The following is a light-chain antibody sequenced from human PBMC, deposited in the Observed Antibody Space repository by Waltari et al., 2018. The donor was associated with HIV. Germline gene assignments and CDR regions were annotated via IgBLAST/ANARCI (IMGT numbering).Light chain of an antibody. CDR1: QNVATS. CDR3: QQRDNWPPSWS. Sequence: DTVLTQSPATLSLSPGASATLPCRASQNVATSLAWYQHRPGQATRLLIYDASSRATGVPARFSGSGSGTEFSLTISSLEPEDFAVYYCQQRDNWPPSWSFGQGTKVEI. CDR2: DAS. V-gene: IGKV3-11*01. J-gene: IGKJ1*01.